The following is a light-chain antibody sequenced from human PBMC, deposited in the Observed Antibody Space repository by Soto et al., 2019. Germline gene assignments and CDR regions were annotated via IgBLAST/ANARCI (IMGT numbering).Light chain of an antibody. CDR3: QKYQNAPRT. Sequence: DIRMTQSPSSLSASVGDRVTITCRASEDIYNYLAWYQQKPGKVPQLLIYAASTLQSGVPPRFSGSGSGTDFTLTISGLQPEDVATYYCQKYQNAPRTFGQGTKVEIK. V-gene: IGKV1-27*01. CDR2: AAS. J-gene: IGKJ1*01. CDR1: EDIYNY.